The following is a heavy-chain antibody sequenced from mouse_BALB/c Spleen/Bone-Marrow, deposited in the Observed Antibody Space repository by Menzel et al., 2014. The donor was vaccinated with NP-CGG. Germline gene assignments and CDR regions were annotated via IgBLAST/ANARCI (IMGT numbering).Heavy chain of an antibody. CDR1: GYTLTSHW. V-gene: IGHV1-7*01. CDR3: ARWGDDGTFDY. D-gene: IGHD2-12*01. J-gene: IGHJ2*01. CDR2: INPSTGYT. Sequence: QVQLQQSGAELAKPGASVKMSCKASGYTLTSHWMHWVKQRPGQGLEWIGYINPSTGYTEYNQKFKDKATLTADKSSSTAYMQLSSLTSEDSAVYYCARWGDDGTFDYWGQGTTLTVSS.